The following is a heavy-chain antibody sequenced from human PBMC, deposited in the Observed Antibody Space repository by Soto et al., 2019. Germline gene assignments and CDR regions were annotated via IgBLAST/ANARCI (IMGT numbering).Heavy chain of an antibody. CDR2: IYYSGST. Sequence: QLQLQESGPGLVKPSETLSLTCTVSGGSISSSSYYWGWIRQPPGKGLEWIGSIYYSGSTYYNPSLKSRVTISVDTSKNQFSLKLSSVTAADTAVYYCAGSGGGSCSRCYGSGWGQGTLVTVSS. CDR1: GGSISSSSYY. D-gene: IGHD2-15*01. V-gene: IGHV4-39*01. CDR3: AGSGGGSCSRCYGSG. J-gene: IGHJ4*02.